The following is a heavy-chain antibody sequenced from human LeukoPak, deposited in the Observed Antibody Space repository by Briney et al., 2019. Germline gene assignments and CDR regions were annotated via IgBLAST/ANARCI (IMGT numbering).Heavy chain of an antibody. CDR2: IYPGDSDT. CDR1: GYRFTTYW. Sequence: GESLKISCKGSGYRFTTYWIGWVRQMPGKGLEWMGIIYPGDSDTRYSPSFQGQVTISANKSISTAYLQWSSLRASDTAMYYCARHGRWFGDTSGSTKFVFWGQGTLVTVSS. D-gene: IGHD3-10*01. V-gene: IGHV5-51*01. J-gene: IGHJ4*02. CDR3: ARHGRWFGDTSGSTKFVF.